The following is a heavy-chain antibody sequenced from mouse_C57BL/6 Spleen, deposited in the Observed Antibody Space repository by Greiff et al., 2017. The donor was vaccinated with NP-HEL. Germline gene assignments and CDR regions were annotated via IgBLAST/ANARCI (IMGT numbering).Heavy chain of an antibody. D-gene: IGHD2-3*01. J-gene: IGHJ4*01. V-gene: IGHV1-59*01. CDR2: IDPSDSYT. CDR1: GYTFTSYW. CDR3: ARYEPNAMDY. Sequence: QVQLQQPGAELVRPGTSVKLSCKASGYTFTSYWMHWVKQRPGQGLEWIGVIDPSDSYTNYNQKFKGKATLTVDTSSSTAYMQLSSLTSEDSAVYYCARYEPNAMDYWGQGTSVTVSS.